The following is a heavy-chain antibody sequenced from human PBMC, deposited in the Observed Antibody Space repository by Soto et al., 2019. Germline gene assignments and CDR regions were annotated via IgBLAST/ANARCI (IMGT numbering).Heavy chain of an antibody. Sequence: WSSLRLSCEASGFTFSRVSMNWVRQVPGKVLEWVASISSGSSDTWYADSVKGRFTISRDNSKNTLYLQMNSLRAEDTAVYYCAKHVLELPLHFDYWGQGTLDTVSS. CDR3: AKHVLELPLHFDY. J-gene: IGHJ4*02. CDR1: GFTFSRVS. V-gene: IGHV3-21*04. D-gene: IGHD1-7*01. CDR2: ISSGSSDT.